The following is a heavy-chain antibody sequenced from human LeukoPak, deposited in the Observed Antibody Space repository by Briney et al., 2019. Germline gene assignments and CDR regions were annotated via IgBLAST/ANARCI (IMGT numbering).Heavy chain of an antibody. D-gene: IGHD5-24*01. V-gene: IGHV4-59*01. CDR1: GGSISSYY. CDR2: VHYSGST. Sequence: SETLSLTCTVSGGSISSYYWSWIRQPPGKELEWIGYVHYSGSTNYNSSLKSRVTISVDTSTNQFSLSLSSVTAADTAVYYCARVAEMRTHAFDIWGQGTVVTVSA. J-gene: IGHJ3*02. CDR3: ARVAEMRTHAFDI.